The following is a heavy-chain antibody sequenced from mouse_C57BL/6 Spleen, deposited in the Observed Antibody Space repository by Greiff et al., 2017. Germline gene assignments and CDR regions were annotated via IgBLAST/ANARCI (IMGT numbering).Heavy chain of an antibody. V-gene: IGHV1-59*01. D-gene: IGHD1-1*01. J-gene: IGHJ1*03. CDR3: AVTTVVARYFDV. Sequence: QVQLQQPGAELVRPGTSVKLSCTASGYTFTSYWMHWVKQRPGQGLEWIGVIDPSDSYTNYNQKFKGKATFTVATSSSTAYMQLSSLTSSDSAVYYCAVTTVVARYFDVWGTGTTVTVSS. CDR1: GYTFTSYW. CDR2: IDPSDSYT.